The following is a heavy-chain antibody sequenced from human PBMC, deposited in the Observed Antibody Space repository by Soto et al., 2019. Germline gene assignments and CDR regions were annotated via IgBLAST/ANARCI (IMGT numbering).Heavy chain of an antibody. D-gene: IGHD2-2*01. Sequence: SETLSLTCTVSGDSISRGGYYWRWIRQHPGKGLEWIGYIYYSGSTYYNPSLKSRVTISVDTSKNQFSLKLSSVTAADTAVYYCARWTKVIVVLPAATHPPWTASFDYWGREPWSPSPQ. CDR2: IYYSGST. V-gene: IGHV4-31*03. J-gene: IGHJ4*02. CDR1: GDSISRGGYY. CDR3: ARWTKVIVVLPAATHPPWTASFDY.